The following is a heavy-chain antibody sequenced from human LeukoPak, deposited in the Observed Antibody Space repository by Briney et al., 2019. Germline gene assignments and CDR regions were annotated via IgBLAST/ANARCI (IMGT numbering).Heavy chain of an antibody. D-gene: IGHD6-13*01. CDR3: ARGQQKLLPFDY. CDR1: GGSISSYY. Sequence: SETLSLTCTVSGGSISSYYWSWMRQPPGKGLEWIGYIYYSGSTNYNPSLKSRVTISVDTSKNQFSLKLSSVTAADTAAYYCARGQQKLLPFDYWGQGTLVTVSS. V-gene: IGHV4-59*01. J-gene: IGHJ4*02. CDR2: IYYSGST.